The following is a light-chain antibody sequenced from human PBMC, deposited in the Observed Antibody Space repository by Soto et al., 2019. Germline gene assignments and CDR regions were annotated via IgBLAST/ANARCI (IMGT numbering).Light chain of an antibody. CDR1: QTINSSD. CDR3: QQHDT. Sequence: EIVLTQSPGTLSSSPGERATLSCRASQTINSSDLAWYQQRPGQPPKLLLYVASSRATGIPDRFTGRGSGLDFTIINSRLEAEYYAVHYCQQHDTFGQGTKLEIK. J-gene: IGKJ2*01. CDR2: VAS. V-gene: IGKV3-20*01.